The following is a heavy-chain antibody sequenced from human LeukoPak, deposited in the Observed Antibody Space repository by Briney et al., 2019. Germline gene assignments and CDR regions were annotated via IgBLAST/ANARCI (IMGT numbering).Heavy chain of an antibody. CDR1: GFTFSDHF. Sequence: GGSLRLSCAASGFTFSDHFMDWVRQAPRKGLEWVGRIRNKDDRYTTAYSASVKGRFTISRDDSKNSLYLQLNSLKTDDTAVYYCARRGGVTNNPDCWGQGTLVTVSS. D-gene: IGHD3-16*01. V-gene: IGHV3-72*01. J-gene: IGHJ4*02. CDR3: ARRGGVTNNPDC. CDR2: IRNKDDRYTT.